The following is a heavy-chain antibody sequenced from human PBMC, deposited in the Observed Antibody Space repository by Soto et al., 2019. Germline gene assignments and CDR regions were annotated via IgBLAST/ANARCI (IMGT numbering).Heavy chain of an antibody. CDR1: GDTFTSHA. CDR2: INPGSGNA. Sequence: SVKVSCKASGDTFTSHAINWVRQAPGQGLEWMGGINPGSGNANYAQKFQGRVTITTDTSASTAYMELSSLRSEDTAVYYCARCPGTKEGVSSYHLDYWGQGTLVTVSS. CDR3: ARCPGTKEGVSSYHLDY. V-gene: IGHV1-69*05. D-gene: IGHD3-10*01. J-gene: IGHJ4*02.